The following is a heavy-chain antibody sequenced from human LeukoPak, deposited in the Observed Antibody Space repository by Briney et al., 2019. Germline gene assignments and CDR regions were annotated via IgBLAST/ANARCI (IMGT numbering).Heavy chain of an antibody. CDR3: ARPKYYDFWSGYYTDATLFDY. J-gene: IGHJ4*02. Sequence: PGGSLRLSCAASGFTFSSYSMNWVRQAPGKGLEWVAVISYDGSYKYYADSMKGRFTISRDNSKNTLYLQMNSLRAEDTAVYYCARPKYYDFWSGYYTDATLFDYWGQGTLVTVSS. V-gene: IGHV3-30*03. CDR2: ISYDGSYK. D-gene: IGHD3-3*01. CDR1: GFTFSSYS.